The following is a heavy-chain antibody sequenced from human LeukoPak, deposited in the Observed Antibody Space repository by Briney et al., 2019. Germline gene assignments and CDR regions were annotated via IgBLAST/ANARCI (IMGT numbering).Heavy chain of an antibody. CDR1: GGSISSYY. CDR2: IYYSGST. J-gene: IGHJ5*02. Sequence: PSETLSLTCTVSGGSISSYYWSWIRQPPGKGLEWIGSIYYSGSTYYSPSLKSRITILVDTSKNQFSLKVRSVTAADTALYFCARSQTTNSGWFDPWGQGTLVTVSS. CDR3: ARSQTTNSGWFDP. V-gene: IGHV4-59*12. D-gene: IGHD1-14*01.